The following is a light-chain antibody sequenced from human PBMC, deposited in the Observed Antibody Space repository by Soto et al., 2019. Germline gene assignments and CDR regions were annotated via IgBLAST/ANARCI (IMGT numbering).Light chain of an antibody. CDR2: DVS. J-gene: IGLJ3*02. Sequence: QSALTQPASVPGSPGQSIAISCTGTSSDVGGYNYVSWYQQLPGKTPNLMIYDVSNRPSGVSNRFSVSKSGNTASLTISGLQAEDEADYYCSSYTSSSTWVFGGGTKLTV. V-gene: IGLV2-14*01. CDR3: SSYTSSSTWV. CDR1: SSDVGGYNY.